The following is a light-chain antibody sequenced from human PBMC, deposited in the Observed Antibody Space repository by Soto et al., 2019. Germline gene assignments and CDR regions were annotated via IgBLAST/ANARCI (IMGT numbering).Light chain of an antibody. V-gene: IGLV2-8*01. Sequence: SVMPHPPYASGAHGPSVTLSCPRPRNDIGVYDFVSWYQHHPGKAPRLIIYEVVQRPSGVPDRFPGSKSGNTASLTVSVLQAADEADYFCKSYDGSNTFVFGRGTKV. CDR3: KSYDGSNTFV. CDR2: EVV. CDR1: RNDIGVYDF. J-gene: IGLJ1*01.